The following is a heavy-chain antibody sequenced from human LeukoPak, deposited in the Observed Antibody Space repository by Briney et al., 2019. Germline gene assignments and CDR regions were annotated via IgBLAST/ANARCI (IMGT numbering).Heavy chain of an antibody. CDR2: IIPIFGTA. J-gene: IGHJ4*02. Sequence: SVKVSCKASGGTFSSYAISWVRQAPGQGLEWMGGIIPIFGTANYAQKFQGRVTITADESTSTAYMELSSLRSEDTAVYYCAKGGARFLEWPRHYYFDYWGQGTLVTVSS. D-gene: IGHD3-3*01. CDR3: AKGGARFLEWPRHYYFDY. V-gene: IGHV1-69*13. CDR1: GGTFSSYA.